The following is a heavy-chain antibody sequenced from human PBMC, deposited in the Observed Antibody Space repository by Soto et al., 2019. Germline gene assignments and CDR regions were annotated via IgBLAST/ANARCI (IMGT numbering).Heavy chain of an antibody. D-gene: IGHD2-15*01. V-gene: IGHV1-69*06. CDR3: AKIRWTISLQEEDAI. Sequence: QVQLVQSGAEVKKPGSSVKVSCKSSGGTFGSYAISWVRQAPGQGLEWMGGVIPIFGTPHYAQKFHGRDTITADIPTRTAYLELSSLKSADTGVYYCAKIRWTISLQEEDAIWGQGTLVTVSS. CDR2: VIPIFGTP. CDR1: GGTFGSYA. J-gene: IGHJ4*02.